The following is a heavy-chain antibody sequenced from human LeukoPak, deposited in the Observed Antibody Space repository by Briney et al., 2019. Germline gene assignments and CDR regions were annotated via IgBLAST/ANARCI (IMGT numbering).Heavy chain of an antibody. CDR2: ITYDGKVQ. CDR3: ARPAGYCSRTTCSGFDP. CDR1: GFAFRTYS. V-gene: IGHV3-30*04. J-gene: IGHJ5*02. Sequence: GRSLKLSCAASGFAFRTYSMHWVRQAPGKGLEWLAVITYDGKVQHYADSVKGQFTVSRDNSKKTLYLQMNSLRAEDTALYYCARPAGYCSRTTCSGFDPWGQGTLVTVSS. D-gene: IGHD2-2*01.